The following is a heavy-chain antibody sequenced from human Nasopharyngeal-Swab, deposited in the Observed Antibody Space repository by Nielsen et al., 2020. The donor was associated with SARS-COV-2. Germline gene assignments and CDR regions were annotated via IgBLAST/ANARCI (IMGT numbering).Heavy chain of an antibody. D-gene: IGHD3-10*01. V-gene: IGHV3-15*01. J-gene: IGHJ1*01. CDR2: IKSKTDGGTT. CDR3: TTDRSLLWFGKLWGEYFQH. Sequence: VRQAPGKGLEWVGRIKSKTDGGTTDYAAPVKGRFTISRDDSKNTLYLQMNSLKTEDTAVYYCTTDRSLLWFGKLWGEYFQHWGQGTLVTVSS.